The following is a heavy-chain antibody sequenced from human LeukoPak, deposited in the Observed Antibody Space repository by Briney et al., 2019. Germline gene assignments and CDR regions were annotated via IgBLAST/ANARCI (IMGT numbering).Heavy chain of an antibody. CDR3: ARGAAGSYSGIDY. CDR1: GFTFSSYS. CDR2: ISGSSSYI. V-gene: IGHV3-21*01. Sequence: GGSLRLSCAASGFTFSSYSMNWVRQAPGKGLEWVSSISGSSSYIYYADSAKGRFTISRDNAKNSLYLQMNSLRAEDTAVYYCARGAAGSYSGIDYWGQGTLVTVSS. J-gene: IGHJ4*02. D-gene: IGHD6-13*01.